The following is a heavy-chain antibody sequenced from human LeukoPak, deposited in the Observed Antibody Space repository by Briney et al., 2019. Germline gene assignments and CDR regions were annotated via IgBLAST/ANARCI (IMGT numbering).Heavy chain of an antibody. Sequence: GASVKVSCKASGYTFISYGISWVRQAPGQGLEWMGWISTYNGNTNYAQKFQGRVTMTRDTSTSTVYMELSSLRSEDTAVYYCARPITMVRGAAIGHWGQGTQVTVSS. CDR3: ARPITMVRGAAIGH. CDR2: ISTYNGNT. CDR1: GYTFISYG. V-gene: IGHV1-18*01. J-gene: IGHJ4*02. D-gene: IGHD3-10*01.